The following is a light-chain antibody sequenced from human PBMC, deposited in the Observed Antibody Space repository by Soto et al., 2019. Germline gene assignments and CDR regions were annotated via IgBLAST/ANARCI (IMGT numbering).Light chain of an antibody. J-gene: IGLJ3*02. CDR2: DVS. V-gene: IGLV2-14*01. Sequence: QSALTQPASVSGSPGQSIAISCTGTSSDVGAYNYVSWYQQHPGKAPKLLIYDVSNRPSGVSNRFSGSKSGNTAYLTISGLQTEDEADYYCTSYTSSTTLGVFGGGTKLTVL. CDR1: SSDVGAYNY. CDR3: TSYTSSTTLGV.